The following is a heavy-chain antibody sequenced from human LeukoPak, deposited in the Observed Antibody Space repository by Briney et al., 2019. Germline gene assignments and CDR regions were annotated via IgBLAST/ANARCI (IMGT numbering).Heavy chain of an antibody. CDR1: GFTFSSYA. V-gene: IGHV3-64*01. Sequence: GGSLRLSCAASGFTFSSYAMHWVRQAPGKGLEYVSAISSNGGSRYYANSVKGRFTISRDNSKNTLYLQMGSLRAEDMAVYYCARSGYYDRWYFDYWGQGTLVTVSS. D-gene: IGHD3-22*01. CDR3: ARSGYYDRWYFDY. CDR2: ISSNGGSR. J-gene: IGHJ4*02.